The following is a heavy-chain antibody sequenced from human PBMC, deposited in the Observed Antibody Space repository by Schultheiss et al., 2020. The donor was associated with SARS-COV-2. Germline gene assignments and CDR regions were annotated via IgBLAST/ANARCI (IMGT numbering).Heavy chain of an antibody. CDR1: GGSFSGYY. D-gene: IGHD4-17*01. CDR3: ARVPQTTVTAYYFDY. V-gene: IGHV4-34*01. CDR2: INHSGST. Sequence: SQTLSLTCAVYGGSFSGYYWSWIRQPPGKGLEWIGEINHSGSTNYNPSLKSRVTISVDKSKNQFSLKLSSVTAADTAVYYCARVPQTTVTAYYFDYWGQGTLVTVSS. J-gene: IGHJ4*02.